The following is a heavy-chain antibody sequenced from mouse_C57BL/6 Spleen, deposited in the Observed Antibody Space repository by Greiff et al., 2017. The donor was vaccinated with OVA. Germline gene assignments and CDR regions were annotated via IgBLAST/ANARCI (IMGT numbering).Heavy chain of an antibody. D-gene: IGHD1-1*01. CDR2: INPNNGGT. CDR3: AREATGEGDYFDY. J-gene: IGHJ2*01. V-gene: IGHV1-26*01. CDR1: GYTFTDYY. Sequence: VQLQQSGPELVKPGASVKISCKASGYTFTDYYMNWVKQSHGKSLEWIGDINPNNGGTSYNQKFKGKATLTVDKSSSTAYMELRSLTSEDSAVYYCAREATGEGDYFDYWGQGTTLTVSS.